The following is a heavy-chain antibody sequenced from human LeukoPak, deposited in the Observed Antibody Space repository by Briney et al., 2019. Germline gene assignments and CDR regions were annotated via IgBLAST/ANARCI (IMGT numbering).Heavy chain of an antibody. V-gene: IGHV1-2*06. CDR1: GYTFTGYY. Sequence: XKAXGYTFTGYYMHWVRQAPGQGLEWMGRINPNSGGTNYAQKFQGRVTMTRDKSISTAYMELSRLRSDDTAVYYCARPPSSSRGGYWGQGTLVTVSS. J-gene: IGHJ4*02. D-gene: IGHD6-13*01. CDR3: ARPPSSSRGGY. CDR2: INPNSGGT.